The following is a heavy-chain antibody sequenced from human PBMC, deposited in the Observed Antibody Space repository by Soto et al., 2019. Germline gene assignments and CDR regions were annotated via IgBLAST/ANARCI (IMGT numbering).Heavy chain of an antibody. CDR1: VGSMSIGGYD. D-gene: IGHD3-22*01. Sequence: LSLTCTVSVGSMSIGGYDGSWIRQHPGKGLEWIGYIYYSGSTYYNPSLKSRVTISVDTSKNQFSLKLSSVTAADTAVYYCARDSFHYDSSGRYAFDVWGQGTMVTVSS. CDR2: IYYSGST. J-gene: IGHJ3*01. CDR3: ARDSFHYDSSGRYAFDV. V-gene: IGHV4-31*03.